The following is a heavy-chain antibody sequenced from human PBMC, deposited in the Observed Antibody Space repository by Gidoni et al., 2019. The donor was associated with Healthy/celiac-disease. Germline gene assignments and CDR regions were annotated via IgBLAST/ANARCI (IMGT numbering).Heavy chain of an antibody. J-gene: IGHJ4*02. D-gene: IGHD3-3*01. CDR1: GGSISSSSYY. V-gene: IGHV4-39*01. CDR3: ASEMGDFWSGSYFDY. Sequence: QLQLQESGPGLVKPSETLSLTCTVSGGSISSSSYYWGWIRQPPGKGLEWIGSIYYSGSTYYNPSLKSRVTISVDTSKNQFSLKLSSVTAADTAVYYCASEMGDFWSGSYFDYWGQGTLVTVSS. CDR2: IYYSGST.